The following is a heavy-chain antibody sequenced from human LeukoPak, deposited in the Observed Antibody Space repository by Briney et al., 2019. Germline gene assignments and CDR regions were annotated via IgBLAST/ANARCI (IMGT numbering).Heavy chain of an antibody. Sequence: PGGSLRLSCAASGFTFSSYAMHWVRQAPGKGLEWVAVISYDGSNKYYADSVKGRFTISRDNSKNTLYLQMNSLRAEDTAVYYCARDPPIGVVISHGLYYYYGMDVWGQGTTVTVSS. CDR1: GFTFSSYA. D-gene: IGHD3-3*01. J-gene: IGHJ6*02. CDR2: ISYDGSNK. V-gene: IGHV3-30*04. CDR3: ARDPPIGVVISHGLYYYYGMDV.